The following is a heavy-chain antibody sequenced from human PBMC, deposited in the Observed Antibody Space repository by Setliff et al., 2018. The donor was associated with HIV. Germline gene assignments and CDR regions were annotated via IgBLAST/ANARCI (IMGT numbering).Heavy chain of an antibody. V-gene: IGHV1-46*01. CDR2: INPSGGAT. D-gene: IGHD6-13*01. CDR3: ARECHIAAADARLANYFDY. J-gene: IGHJ4*02. Sequence: ASVKVSCKASGYTFTNSFIHWVRQAPGQGLEWMGIINPSGGATTYAQRFEGGVTMTSDTSTNTVYMELSSLRSEDTAVYICARECHIAAADARLANYFDYWGQGTLVTVSS. CDR1: GYTFTNSF.